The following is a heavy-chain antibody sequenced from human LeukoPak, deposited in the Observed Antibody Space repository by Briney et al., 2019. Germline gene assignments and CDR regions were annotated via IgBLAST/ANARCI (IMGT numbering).Heavy chain of an antibody. V-gene: IGHV3-23*01. Sequence: HPGGSLRLSCAASGFTFRDYVISWVRQAPGKGLKWVSSISPSGDNTYYAGSVRGRFTLSRDNSKNTVYFQMNSLRAEDTAIYYCAQDWPSAVTTTPGFWGQGTMVIVSS. CDR2: ISPSGDNT. D-gene: IGHD4-17*01. J-gene: IGHJ3*01. CDR3: AQDWPSAVTTTPGF. CDR1: GFTFRDYV.